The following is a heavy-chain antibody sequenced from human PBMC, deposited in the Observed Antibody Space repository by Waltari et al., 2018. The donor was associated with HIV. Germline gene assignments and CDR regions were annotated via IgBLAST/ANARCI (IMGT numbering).Heavy chain of an antibody. CDR1: GGTFSTYP. CDR2: ILPIFGVS. J-gene: IGHJ4*02. Sequence: QVQLVQSGAEVKKPGSSVKVSCEDSGGTFSTYPISWVGQAPGQGLGWMGGILPIFGVSNYAQKFQGRVTITADESTSTAYMELSSLRSEDTAVYYCARDLGAGSLRGTLWGQGTLVIVSS. CDR3: ARDLGAGSLRGTL. D-gene: IGHD3-10*01. V-gene: IGHV1-69*01.